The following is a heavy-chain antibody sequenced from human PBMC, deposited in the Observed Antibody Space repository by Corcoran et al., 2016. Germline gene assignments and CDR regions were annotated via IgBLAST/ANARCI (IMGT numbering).Heavy chain of an antibody. D-gene: IGHD1-7*01. J-gene: IGHJ4*02. V-gene: IGHV1-18*01. CDR1: GYTFTSYG. CDR3: ARAPPRTGTTHPFDY. Sequence: QVQLVQSGAEVKKPGASVKVSCKASGYTFTSYGISWVRQAPGQGLEWMGWISAYNGNTNYAQKLQGRVTMTRDTSISTAYMELSRLRSDDTAVYYCARAPPRTGTTHPFDYWGQGTLVTVSS. CDR2: ISAYNGNT.